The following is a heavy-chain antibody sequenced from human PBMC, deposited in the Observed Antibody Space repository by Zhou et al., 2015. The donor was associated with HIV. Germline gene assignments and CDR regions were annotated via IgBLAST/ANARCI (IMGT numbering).Heavy chain of an antibody. Sequence: QVQLVQSGAEVKKPGSSVKVSCRASGDVDHFRTYTITWVRQAPGHGLEWMGGIRPMFRGTDTAPKFQGRVSFGADVTATVVSMELKNLTVEDTAVYFCTRERGRHRDPATGDTFFGRYFDIWGR. CDR2: IRPMFRGT. V-gene: IGHV1-69*01. J-gene: IGHJ2*01. D-gene: IGHD2/OR15-2a*01. CDR3: TRERGRHRDPATGDTFFGRYFDI. CDR1: GDVDHFRTYT.